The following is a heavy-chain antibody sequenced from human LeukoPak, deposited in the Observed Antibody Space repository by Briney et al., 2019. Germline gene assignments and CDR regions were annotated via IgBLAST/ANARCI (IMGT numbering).Heavy chain of an antibody. V-gene: IGHV1-2*06. CDR3: ARPLIAVAGTTWGFDY. CDR2: INPNSGGT. CDR1: GYTFTGYY. Sequence: ASVKVSCKASGYTFTGYYMHWVRQAPGRGLEWMGRINPNSGGTNYAQKFQGRVTMTRDTSISTAYMELSRLRSDDTAVYYCARPLIAVAGTTWGFDYWGQGTLVTVSS. D-gene: IGHD6-19*01. J-gene: IGHJ4*02.